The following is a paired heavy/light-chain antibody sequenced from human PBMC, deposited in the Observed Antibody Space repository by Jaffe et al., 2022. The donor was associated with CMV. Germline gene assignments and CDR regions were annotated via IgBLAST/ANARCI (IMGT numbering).Heavy chain of an antibody. CDR1: GFTFATSA. V-gene: IGHV1-58*02. D-gene: IGHD5-18*01. CDR3: AADRLYNYAFNY. J-gene: IGHJ4*02. CDR2: IVVGSGNT. Sequence: QMQLLQSGPEVKKPGTSVKVSCKTSGFTFATSAIQWVRQARGQRLEWVGWIVVGSGNTNYAQEFQDRLTITRDMSTSTAYMELSSLRSDDTAVYFCAADRLYNYAFNYWGQGTLVTVSS.
Light chain of an antibody. V-gene: IGKV3-20*01. Sequence: ENVLTQSPGTLSLSPGERATLSCRASQTVSNTYLAWFQQKPGQAPRLVIYGASSRATGIPDRFSGSGSGTDFTLTISRLEPEDFAVYYCQQYGSSPLSFGGGTKVEIK. CDR1: QTVSNTY. CDR2: GAS. CDR3: QQYGSSPLS. J-gene: IGKJ4*01.